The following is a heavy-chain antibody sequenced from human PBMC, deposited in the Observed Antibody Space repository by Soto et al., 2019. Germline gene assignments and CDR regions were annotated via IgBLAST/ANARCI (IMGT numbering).Heavy chain of an antibody. V-gene: IGHV4-30-4*01. CDR2: IYYSGST. J-gene: IGHJ6*02. CDR1: GGSISSGDYY. Sequence: QVQLQESGPGLVKPSQTLSLTCTVSGGSISSGDYYWSWIRKTPGKGLEWIGYIYYSGSTYYNPSLNRRVTISVDTSKNQFSLNVNSVTAADTGVYYCARDKASRTFYYGMDVWGQGTTVTVSS. CDR3: ARDKASRTFYYGMDV.